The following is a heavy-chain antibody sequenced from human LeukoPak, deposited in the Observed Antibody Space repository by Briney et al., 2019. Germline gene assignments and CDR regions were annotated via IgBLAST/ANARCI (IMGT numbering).Heavy chain of an antibody. J-gene: IGHJ3*02. CDR3: ARKTLKGGPQACDI. V-gene: IGHV4-30-4*01. Sequence: SETLSLTCTVSGGSISSGDYYWSWIRQPPGKGLEWIGYIYYSGSTYYNPSLKSRVTISVDTSKNQFSLKLSSVTAADTAVYYCARKTLKGGPQACDIWGQGTMVTVSS. CDR1: GGSISSGDYY. D-gene: IGHD2-15*01. CDR2: IYYSGST.